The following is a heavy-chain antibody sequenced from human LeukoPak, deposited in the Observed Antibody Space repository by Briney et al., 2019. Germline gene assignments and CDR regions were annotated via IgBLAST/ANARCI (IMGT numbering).Heavy chain of an antibody. V-gene: IGHV4-31*03. CDR1: GGSISSGGYY. Sequence: SETLSLTCTVSGGSISSGGYYWSWIRQHPGKGLEWIGYIYYSGSTYYNPSLKSRVTISVDTSKNQFSLKLSSVTAADTAVYYCARDDAAAGGGFDYWGQGTLVTVSS. D-gene: IGHD6-13*01. J-gene: IGHJ4*02. CDR3: ARDDAAAGGGFDY. CDR2: IYYSGST.